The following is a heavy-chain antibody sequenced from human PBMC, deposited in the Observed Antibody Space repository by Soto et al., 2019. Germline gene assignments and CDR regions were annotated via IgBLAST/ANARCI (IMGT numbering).Heavy chain of an antibody. Sequence: GGSLRLSCAASGFTFSSYGMHWVRQAPGKGLEWVAVISYDGSNKYYADSVKGRFTISRDNSKNTLYLQMNSLRAEDTAVYYCANCRLEPLDYYYCYGMDVWGQGTTVTVSS. J-gene: IGHJ6*02. D-gene: IGHD1-1*01. CDR2: ISYDGSNK. CDR3: ANCRLEPLDYYYCYGMDV. CDR1: GFTFSSYG. V-gene: IGHV3-30*18.